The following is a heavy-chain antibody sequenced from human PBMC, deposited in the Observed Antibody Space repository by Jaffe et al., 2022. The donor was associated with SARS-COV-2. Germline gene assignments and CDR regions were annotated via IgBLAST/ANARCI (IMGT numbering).Heavy chain of an antibody. Sequence: QVQLVESGGGVVQPGRSLRLSCAASGFTFSSYGMHWVRQAPGKGLEWVAVISYDGSNKYYADSVKGRFTISRDNSKNTLYLQMNSLRAEDTAVYYCAKEGPTVTTDYYYYGMDVWGQGTTVTVSS. J-gene: IGHJ6*02. V-gene: IGHV3-30*18. CDR1: GFTFSSYG. CDR2: ISYDGSNK. D-gene: IGHD4-17*01. CDR3: AKEGPTVTTDYYYYGMDV.